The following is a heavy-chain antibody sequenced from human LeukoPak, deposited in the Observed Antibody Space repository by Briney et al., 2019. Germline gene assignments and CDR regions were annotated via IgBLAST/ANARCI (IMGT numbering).Heavy chain of an antibody. Sequence: GGSLRLSCAASGFNITSNYMNWVRQAPGKGLEWVSSISSSSSYIYYADSVKGRFTISRDNAKNSLYLQMNSLRAEDTAVYYCAREMAYCGGDCEWDYWGQGTLVTVSS. CDR3: AREMAYCGGDCEWDY. CDR2: ISSSSSYI. V-gene: IGHV3-21*01. CDR1: GFNITSNY. D-gene: IGHD2-21*02. J-gene: IGHJ4*02.